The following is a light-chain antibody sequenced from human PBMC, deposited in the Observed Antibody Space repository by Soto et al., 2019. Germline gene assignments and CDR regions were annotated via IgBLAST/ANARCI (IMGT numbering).Light chain of an antibody. CDR3: QQSYSIPWT. V-gene: IGKV1-39*01. Sequence: DIQMTQSPSSLSASVGDIVTITFRASQSISSYLNWYQQKPGKAPKVLIYAASSLQSGVPSRFSGSGSGTDFTLTISSLQPEDFATYYCQQSYSIPWTFGQGTKVDIK. J-gene: IGKJ1*01. CDR2: AAS. CDR1: QSISSY.